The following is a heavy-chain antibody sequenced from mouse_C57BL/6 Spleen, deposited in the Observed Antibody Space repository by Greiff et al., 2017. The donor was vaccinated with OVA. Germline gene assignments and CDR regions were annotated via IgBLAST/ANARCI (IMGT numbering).Heavy chain of an antibody. D-gene: IGHD5-1*01. J-gene: IGHJ3*01. CDR1: GYAFTNYL. CDR2: INPGSGGT. V-gene: IGHV1-54*01. CDR3: AREGTYPFAY. Sequence: QVQLQQSGAELVRPGTSVKVSCKASGYAFTNYLIEWVKQRPGQGLEWIGVINPGSGGTNYNEKFKGKATLTADKSSSTAYMQLSSLTSEDSAVYFCAREGTYPFAYWGQGTLVTVSA.